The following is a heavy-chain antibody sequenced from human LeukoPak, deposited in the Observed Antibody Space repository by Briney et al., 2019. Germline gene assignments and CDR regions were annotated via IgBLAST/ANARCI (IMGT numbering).Heavy chain of an antibody. CDR3: ARDYRSSWYPGHYYYYGMDV. CDR1: GFTFSSYA. J-gene: IGHJ6*02. Sequence: PGGSLRLSCAASGFTFSSYAISWVRQAPGKGLEWVSSISSSSSYIYYADSVKGRFTIRRDNAKNSLYLQMNSLIAEDTAVYYCARDYRSSWYPGHYYYYGMDVWGQGTTVTVSS. CDR2: ISSSSSYI. D-gene: IGHD6-13*01. V-gene: IGHV3-21*01.